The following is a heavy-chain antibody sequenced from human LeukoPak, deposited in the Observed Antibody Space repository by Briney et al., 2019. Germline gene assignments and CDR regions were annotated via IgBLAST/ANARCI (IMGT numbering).Heavy chain of an antibody. Sequence: GASVKVSCKASGYTFTSYYMHWVRQAPGQGLGWMGIINPSGGSTSYAQKFQGRVTMTRDTSTSTVYMELSSLRSEDTAVYYCARDRAIFGVVTHNYFDYWGQGTLVTVSS. D-gene: IGHD3-3*01. CDR3: ARDRAIFGVVTHNYFDY. J-gene: IGHJ4*02. V-gene: IGHV1-46*01. CDR1: GYTFTSYY. CDR2: INPSGGST.